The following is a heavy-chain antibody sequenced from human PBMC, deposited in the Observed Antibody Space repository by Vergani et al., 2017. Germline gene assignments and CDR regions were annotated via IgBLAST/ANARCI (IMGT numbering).Heavy chain of an antibody. CDR1: GYTLTELS. J-gene: IGHJ6*02. CDR3: ATGGRYCSSTSCPKGDYYGMDV. D-gene: IGHD2-2*01. CDR2: FDPEDGET. Sequence: QVQLVQSGAEVKKPGASVKVSCKVSGYTLTELSMHWVRQAPGKGLEWMGGFDPEDGETIYAQKFQGRVTMTEDTSTDTAYMELSSLRSEDTAVYYCATGGRYCSSTSCPKGDYYGMDVWGQGTTVTVS. V-gene: IGHV1-24*01.